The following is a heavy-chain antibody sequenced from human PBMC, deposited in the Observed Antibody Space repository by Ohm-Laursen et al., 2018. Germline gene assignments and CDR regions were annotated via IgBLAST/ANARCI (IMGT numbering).Heavy chain of an antibody. D-gene: IGHD3-22*01. CDR1: AGSISDSY. Sequence: TLSLTCTVSAGSISDSYWGWIRQPPEKGLEWIGNIYYTGSTNYNPSLKSRVTISVDTSKNQFSLKLSSVTAADTAVYYCARVLARYYDSSGYGYWGQGTLVTVSS. J-gene: IGHJ4*02. CDR3: ARVLARYYDSSGYGY. CDR2: IYYTGST. V-gene: IGHV4-59*12.